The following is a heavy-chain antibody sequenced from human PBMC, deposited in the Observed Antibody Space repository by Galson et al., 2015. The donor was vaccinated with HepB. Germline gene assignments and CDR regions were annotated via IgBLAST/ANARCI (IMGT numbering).Heavy chain of an antibody. CDR2: IYYSGST. CDR1: GGSIASSSYY. J-gene: IGHJ4*02. Sequence: SETLSLTCTVSGGSIASSSYYWGWIRQPPGKGPEWIGSIYYSGSTYYNPSLKSRVTISVDTSKIQFSLNLRSVTAADTAVYYCARLSTFGDYVQYWGQGTLVTVSS. D-gene: IGHD4-17*01. V-gene: IGHV4-39*01. CDR3: ARLSTFGDYVQY.